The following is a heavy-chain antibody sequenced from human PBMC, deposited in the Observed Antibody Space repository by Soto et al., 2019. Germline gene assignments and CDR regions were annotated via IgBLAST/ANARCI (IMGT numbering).Heavy chain of an antibody. Sequence: ASVKVSCKASGYTFTSYYMHWVRQAPGQGLEWMGIINPSGGSTSYAQKFQGRVTMTRDTSTSTVYMELSSLRSEDTAVYYCARGGVVVAATSAAGFDPWGQVPLITFST. CDR2: INPSGGST. V-gene: IGHV1-46*01. J-gene: IGHJ5*02. CDR3: ARGGVVVAATSAAGFDP. D-gene: IGHD2-15*01. CDR1: GYTFTSYY.